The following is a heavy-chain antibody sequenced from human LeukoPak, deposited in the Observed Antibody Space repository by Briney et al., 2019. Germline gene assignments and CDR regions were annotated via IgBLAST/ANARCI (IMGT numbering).Heavy chain of an antibody. CDR1: GGSISSGSYY. J-gene: IGHJ6*03. V-gene: IGHV4-61*02. Sequence: SETLSLTCTVSGGSISSGSYYWSWIRQPAGKGLEWIGRIYTSGSTNHNPSLKSRVTTSVDTSKNQFSLKLSSVTAADTALYYCARDSLLPSAMGYYYMDVWGKGTTVTVSS. D-gene: IGHD2-2*01. CDR2: IYTSGST. CDR3: ARDSLLPSAMGYYYMDV.